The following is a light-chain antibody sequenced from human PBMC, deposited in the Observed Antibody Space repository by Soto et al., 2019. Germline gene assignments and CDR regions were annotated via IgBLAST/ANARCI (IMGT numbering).Light chain of an antibody. Sequence: DVLVTQSPSSLSASVGDRVTITCRASQIIVTHLSWYQQRPGKAPTLLIYGASTLQRGVPSRFSGSGSGTDFTLTISNLQPEDSATYYCQQTYNTPLTFGRGTRLEIK. J-gene: IGKJ5*01. CDR1: QIIVTH. CDR3: QQTYNTPLT. V-gene: IGKV1-39*01. CDR2: GAS.